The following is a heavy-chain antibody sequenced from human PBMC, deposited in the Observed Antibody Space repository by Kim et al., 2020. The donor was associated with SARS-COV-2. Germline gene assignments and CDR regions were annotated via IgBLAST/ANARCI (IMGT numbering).Heavy chain of an antibody. V-gene: IGHV1-69*13. Sequence: SVKVSCKASGGTFSSYAISWVRQAPGQGLEWMGGIIPIFGTANYAQKFQGRVTITADESTSTAYMELSSLRSEDTAVYYCGLESAYYYDSSGYYGEYFQHWGQGTLVTVSS. CDR3: GLESAYYYDSSGYYGEYFQH. CDR1: GGTFSSYA. CDR2: IIPIFGTA. J-gene: IGHJ1*01. D-gene: IGHD3-22*01.